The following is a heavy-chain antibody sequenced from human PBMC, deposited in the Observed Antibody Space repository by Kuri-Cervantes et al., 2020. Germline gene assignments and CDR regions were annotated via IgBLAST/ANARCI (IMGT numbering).Heavy chain of an antibody. CDR2: ISSSSSTI. CDR3: AKELAAGGSGAFDV. D-gene: IGHD6-13*01. J-gene: IGHJ3*01. CDR1: GFTFDDYD. Sequence: ETLSPTCAASGFTFDDYDMHWVRQAPGQGLEWVSYISSSSSTIYYADPVKGRFTISRDNSKSTLYLQMNSLRAEDTALYYCAKELAAGGSGAFDVWGQGTLVTVSS. V-gene: IGHV3-48*01.